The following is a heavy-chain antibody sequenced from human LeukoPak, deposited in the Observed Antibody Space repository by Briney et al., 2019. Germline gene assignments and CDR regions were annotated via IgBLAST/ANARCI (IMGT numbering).Heavy chain of an antibody. V-gene: IGHV1-2*02. CDR3: ARTPDRCSGGSCYSLDY. D-gene: IGHD2-15*01. CDR2: INPNSGGT. CDR1: GYTFTSYG. Sequence: GASVKVSCKASGYTFTSYGISWVRQAPGQGLEWMGWINPNSGGTNYAQKFRGRVTMTRDTSISTAYMELSRLRSDDTAVYYCARTPDRCSGGSCYSLDYWGQGTLVTVSS. J-gene: IGHJ4*02.